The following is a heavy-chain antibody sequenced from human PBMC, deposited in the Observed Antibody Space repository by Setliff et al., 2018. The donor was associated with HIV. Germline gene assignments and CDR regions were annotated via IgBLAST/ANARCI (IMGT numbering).Heavy chain of an antibody. CDR3: ARDWRAYSYGSNFDY. CDR1: GYIFTSNT. Sequence: ASVKVSCKASGYIFTSNTIHWVRQAPGQRLQWMGCISGSGNTKFSQEFQGRVTLTRDTSANTAYMELRSLRSDDTAVYYCARDWRAYSYGSNFDYWGQGTLVTVSS. V-gene: IGHV1-3*01. J-gene: IGHJ4*02. D-gene: IGHD5-18*01. CDR2: ISGSGNT.